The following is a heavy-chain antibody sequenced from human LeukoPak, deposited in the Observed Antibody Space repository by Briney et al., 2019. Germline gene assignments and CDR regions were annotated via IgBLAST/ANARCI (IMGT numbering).Heavy chain of an antibody. CDR3: ARDHRQPPVPATADY. CDR1: GYTFTSYG. V-gene: IGHV1-18*01. CDR2: ISAYNGNT. D-gene: IGHD2-2*01. Sequence: GASVKVSCKASGYTFTSYGISWVRHAPGQGLEWMGWISAYNGNTNYAQKLQGRVTMTTDTSTSTAYMELRSLRSDDTAVYYCARDHRQPPVPATADYWGQGTLVTVSS. J-gene: IGHJ4*02.